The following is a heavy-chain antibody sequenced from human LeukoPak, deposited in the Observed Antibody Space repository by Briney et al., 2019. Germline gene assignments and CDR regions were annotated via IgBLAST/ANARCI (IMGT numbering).Heavy chain of an antibody. V-gene: IGHV4-38-2*02. D-gene: IGHD2-2*01. CDR2: IYHSGST. CDR3: ARGGQLPLTTFDY. J-gene: IGHJ4*02. CDR1: GYSISSGYY. Sequence: SETLSLTCTVSGYSISSGYYWGWIRQPPGKGLEWIGSIYHSGSTYYNPSLKSRVTISVDTSKNQFSLKLSSVTAADTAVYYCARGGQLPLTTFDYWGQGTLVTVSS.